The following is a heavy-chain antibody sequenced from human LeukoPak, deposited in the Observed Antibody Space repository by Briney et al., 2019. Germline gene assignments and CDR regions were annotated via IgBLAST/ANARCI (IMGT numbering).Heavy chain of an antibody. V-gene: IGHV3-23*01. CDR2: ISASGGTI. D-gene: IGHD4/OR15-4a*01. CDR1: GFTVRNNY. CDR3: AKGIYGVSGHNIDY. J-gene: IGHJ4*02. Sequence: GGSLRLSCAASGFTVRNNYVSWVRQAPGKGLQWVSSISASGGTIYYADSVKGRFTISRDNSKNTLYLLINSLRVEDTAIYYCAKGIYGVSGHNIDYGGQGALVTVSS.